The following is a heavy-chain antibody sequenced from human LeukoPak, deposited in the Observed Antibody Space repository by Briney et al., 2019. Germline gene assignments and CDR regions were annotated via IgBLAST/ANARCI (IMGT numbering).Heavy chain of an antibody. CDR3: ARDRGYSFYYYYGMDV. V-gene: IGHV3-74*01. CDR2: INSDGSST. Sequence: PGGSLRLSCAASGFTFSSYWMHWVRQAPGKGLVWVSRINSDGSSTSYADSVKGRFTISRDSAKNTLYLQMNSLRAEDTAVYYCARDRGYSFYYYYGMDVWGQGTTVTVSS. D-gene: IGHD2-15*01. CDR1: GFTFSSYW. J-gene: IGHJ6*02.